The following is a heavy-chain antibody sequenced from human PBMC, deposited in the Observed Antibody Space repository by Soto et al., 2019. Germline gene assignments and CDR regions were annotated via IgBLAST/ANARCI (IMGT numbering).Heavy chain of an antibody. CDR1: GGTFSSYA. V-gene: IGHV1-69*06. J-gene: IGHJ6*02. Sequence: ASVKVSCKASGGTFSSYAISWVRQAPGQGLEWMGGIIPIFGTTNYAQKFQGRVTITADKSTSTAYMELSSLRSEDTAVYYCARGTAYYDILTGYWNGMDVWGQGTTVTVSS. D-gene: IGHD3-9*01. CDR2: IIPIFGTT. CDR3: ARGTAYYDILTGYWNGMDV.